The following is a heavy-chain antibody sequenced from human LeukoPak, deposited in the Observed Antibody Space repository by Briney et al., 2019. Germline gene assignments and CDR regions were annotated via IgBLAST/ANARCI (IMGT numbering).Heavy chain of an antibody. V-gene: IGHV4-59*01. J-gene: IGHJ5*02. D-gene: IGHD3-10*01. CDR3: ARDLHYYGSGSYTP. Sequence: PSETLSLTCAVYGGSFSGYYWSWIRQPPGKGLEWIGYIYYSGSTNYNPSLKSRVTISVDTSKNQFSLKLSSVTAADTAVYYCARDLHYYGSGSYTPWGQGTLVTVSS. CDR2: IYYSGST. CDR1: GGSFSGYY.